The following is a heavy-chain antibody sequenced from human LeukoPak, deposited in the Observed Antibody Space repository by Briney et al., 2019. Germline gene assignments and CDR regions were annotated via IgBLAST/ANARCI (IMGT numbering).Heavy chain of an antibody. V-gene: IGHV1-69*13. CDR3: ARWRASGGYYYYYYMDV. CDR1: GGTFSNYA. J-gene: IGHJ6*03. D-gene: IGHD3-10*01. CDR2: IIPIFGTA. Sequence: SVKVSCKASGGTFSNYAISWVRQAPGQGLEWMGGIIPIFGTANYAQKFQGRVTITADESTSTAYMELSSLRSEDTAVYYCARWRASGGYYYYYYMDVWGKGTTVTVSS.